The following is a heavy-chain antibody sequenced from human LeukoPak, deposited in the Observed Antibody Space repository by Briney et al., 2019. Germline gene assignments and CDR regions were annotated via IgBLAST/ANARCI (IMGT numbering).Heavy chain of an antibody. CDR2: IKQDGSKK. J-gene: IGHJ4*02. Sequence: GGSLRLSCVASGFPFSSYWMTWVRRAPGKGREWVANIKQDGSKKSYVDSVKGRFTISRDNAKNSLYLQMNSLRAEDTAIYYCTRVGYIDEGIDYWGQGTLVTVSS. V-gene: IGHV3-7*04. CDR3: TRVGYIDEGIDY. D-gene: IGHD5-24*01. CDR1: GFPFSSYW.